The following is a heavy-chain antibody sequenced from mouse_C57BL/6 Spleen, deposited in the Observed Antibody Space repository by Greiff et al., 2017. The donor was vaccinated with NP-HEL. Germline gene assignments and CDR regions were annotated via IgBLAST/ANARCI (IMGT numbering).Heavy chain of an antibody. CDR2: ISSGSSTI. V-gene: IGHV5-17*01. CDR1: GFTFSDYG. J-gene: IGHJ2*01. Sequence: EVMLMESGGGLVKPGGSLKLSCAASGFTFSDYGMHWVRQAPEKGLEWVAYISSGSSTIYYADTVKGRFTISRDNAKNTLFLQMTSLRSEDTAMYYCARISLDGYFDYWGQGTTLTVSS. D-gene: IGHD2-3*01. CDR3: ARISLDGYFDY.